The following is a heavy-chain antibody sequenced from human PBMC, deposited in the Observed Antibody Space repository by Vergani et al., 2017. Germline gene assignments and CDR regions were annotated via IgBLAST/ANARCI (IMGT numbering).Heavy chain of an antibody. D-gene: IGHD2-2*01. CDR3: AKDVVVPAARRRVGGGSGWGYYYGMDV. Sequence: QVQLVESGGGVVQPGRSLRLSCAASGFTFSSYGMHWVRQAPGKGLEWVAVISYDGSNKYYADSVKGRFTISRDNSKNTLYLQMNSLRAEDTAVYYCAKDVVVPAARRRVGGGSGWGYYYGMDVWGQGTTVTVSS. J-gene: IGHJ6*02. CDR1: GFTFSSYG. V-gene: IGHV3-30*18. CDR2: ISYDGSNK.